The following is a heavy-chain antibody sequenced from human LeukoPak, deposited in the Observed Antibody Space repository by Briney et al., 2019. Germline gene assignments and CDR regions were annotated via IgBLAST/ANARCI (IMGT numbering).Heavy chain of an antibody. J-gene: IGHJ4*02. D-gene: IGHD2-2*01. CDR2: IKHDGSER. V-gene: IGHV3-7*01. CDR1: GFTFSSSW. CDR3: ASDGHSHAN. Sequence: GGSLRLSCAASGFTFSSSWMSWVRQVPGRGLEWVANIKHDGSERYHVDSVRGRFTISRDNAKNSLYLQMNGLRAEDTAVYYCASDGHSHANWGQGTLVTVSS.